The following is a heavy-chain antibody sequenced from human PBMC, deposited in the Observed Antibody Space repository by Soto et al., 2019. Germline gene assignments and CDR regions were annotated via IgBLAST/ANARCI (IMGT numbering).Heavy chain of an antibody. CDR2: IYYSGST. CDR1: GGSISSGVYY. V-gene: IGHV4-31*03. J-gene: IGHJ5*02. Sequence: PSETLSLTCTVSGGSISSGVYYWSWIRHHPGNGLEWIGYIYYSGSTYYNPSLKSRVTISVDTSKNQFSLKLSSVTAADTAVYYCARDLNYYGSGSSRRGFDPWGQGTMVTV. CDR3: ARDLNYYGSGSSRRGFDP. D-gene: IGHD3-10*01.